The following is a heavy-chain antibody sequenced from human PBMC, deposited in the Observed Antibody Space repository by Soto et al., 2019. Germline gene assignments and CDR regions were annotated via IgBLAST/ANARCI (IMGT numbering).Heavy chain of an antibody. J-gene: IGHJ4*02. V-gene: IGHV3-7*01. D-gene: IGHD1-20*01. CDR2: RKPDGREK. Sequence: EVQLVESGGGLVQPGGSLRLSCAASGFTFSIFWMSWVRQAPGKGLEWVAKRKPDGREKYYVDSVKGRFTISRDNAKKSLSLPMDPLRAEDTAVYYCARGINSEYWGQGTLVTVSS. CDR3: ARGINSEY. CDR1: GFTFSIFW.